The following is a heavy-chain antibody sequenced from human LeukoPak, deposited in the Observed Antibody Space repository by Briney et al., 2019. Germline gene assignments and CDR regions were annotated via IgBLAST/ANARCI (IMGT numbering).Heavy chain of an antibody. J-gene: IGHJ4*02. CDR2: ISSSSSYI. CDR3: ARVRGIAAATPGY. V-gene: IGHV3-21*01. D-gene: IGHD6-13*01. CDR1: GFTFSSYR. Sequence: GGSLRLSCAASGFTFSSYRMNWVRQAPGKGLEWVSSISSSSSYIYYADSVKGRFTISRDNAKNSLYLQMNSLRAEDTAVYYCARVRGIAAATPGYWGQGTLVTVSS.